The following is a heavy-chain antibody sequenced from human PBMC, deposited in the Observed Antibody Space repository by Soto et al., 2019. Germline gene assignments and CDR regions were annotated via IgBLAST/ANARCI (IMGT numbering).Heavy chain of an antibody. J-gene: IGHJ4*02. V-gene: IGHV3-30-3*01. D-gene: IGHD2-21*02. CDR2: ISYYGGDK. CDR3: ARGGGFCGAACYKGGIDY. Sequence: GVSLRRSWSACGFTFSTYTMHWVRQTPGKGLGWGAVISYYGGDKCYADCVRGRFTISRDDSNNTLFLQMNNLRAMDTALSYCARGGGFCGAACYKGGIDYWGQGTLVTVSS. CDR1: GFTFSTYT.